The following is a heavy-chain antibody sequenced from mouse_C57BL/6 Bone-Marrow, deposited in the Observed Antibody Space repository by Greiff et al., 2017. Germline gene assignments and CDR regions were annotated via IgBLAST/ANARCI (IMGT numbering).Heavy chain of an antibody. CDR3: ARPHWEDWFAY. D-gene: IGHD4-1*01. CDR2: FDPNSGGT. V-gene: IGHV1-72*01. Sequence: QVQLQQPGAELVKPGASVKLSCKASGYTFTSYWMHWLKQRPGRGLEWIGRFDPNSGGTKYNEKFKSKATLTVDKPSSTAYMQLSSLTSEDSAVYYCARPHWEDWFAYWGQGTLVTVSA. CDR1: GYTFTSYW. J-gene: IGHJ3*01.